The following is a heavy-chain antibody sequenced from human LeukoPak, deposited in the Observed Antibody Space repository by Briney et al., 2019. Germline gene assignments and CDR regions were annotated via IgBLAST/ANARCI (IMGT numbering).Heavy chain of an antibody. V-gene: IGHV3-7*01. D-gene: IGHD3-22*01. CDR2: IKQDGSEK. CDR1: GFTFSSYW. CDR3: ARDEDDSSGYYYGGGHYFDY. Sequence: PGGSLRLSCAASGFTFSSYWMSWVRQAPGKGLEWVANIKQDGSEKYYVDSVRGRFTISRDNAKNSLYLQMNSLRAEDTAVYYCARDEDDSSGYYYGGGHYFDYWGQGTLVTVSS. J-gene: IGHJ4*02.